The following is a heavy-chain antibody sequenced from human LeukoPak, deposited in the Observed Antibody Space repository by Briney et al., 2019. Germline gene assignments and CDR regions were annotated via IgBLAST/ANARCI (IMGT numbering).Heavy chain of an antibody. J-gene: IGHJ4*02. D-gene: IGHD3-22*01. CDR1: GYSISSGYY. V-gene: IGHV4-38-2*02. CDR2: IYESGST. CDR3: ARGGRRITMIVVVIDPYFDY. Sequence: SETLSLTCTVSGYSISSGYYWGWIRQPPGKGLEWIGSIYESGSTYYNPSLKSRVTISVDTSKNQFSLKLSSVTAADTAVYYCARGGRRITMIVVVIDPYFDYWGQGTLVTVSS.